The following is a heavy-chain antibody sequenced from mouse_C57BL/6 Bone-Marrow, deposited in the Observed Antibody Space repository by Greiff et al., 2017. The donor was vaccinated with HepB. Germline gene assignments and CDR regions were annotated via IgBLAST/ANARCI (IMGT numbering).Heavy chain of an antibody. CDR1: GYAFTNYL. D-gene: IGHD3-2*02. CDR2: INPGSGGT. Sequence: QVQLQQSGAELVRPGTSVKVSCKASGYAFTNYLIEWVKQRPGQGLEWIGVINPGSGGTNYNEKFKGKATLTADKSSSTAYMQLSSLTSEDSAVYFCARGSGYLDYWGQGTTLTVSS. V-gene: IGHV1-54*01. CDR3: ARGSGYLDY. J-gene: IGHJ2*01.